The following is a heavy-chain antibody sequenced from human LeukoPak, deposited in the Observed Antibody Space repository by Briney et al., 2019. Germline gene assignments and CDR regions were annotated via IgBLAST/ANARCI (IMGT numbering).Heavy chain of an antibody. Sequence: GGSLRLSCAASGFTFSSYAMSWVRQAPGKGLEWVSAISGSGGSTYYADSVKGRFTISRDNSKNTLYLQMNSLRAEDTAVYYCANPYGSGSYGHNWFDPWGQGTLVTVSS. CDR3: ANPYGSGSYGHNWFDP. D-gene: IGHD3-10*01. CDR1: GFTFSSYA. V-gene: IGHV3-23*01. CDR2: ISGSGGST. J-gene: IGHJ5*02.